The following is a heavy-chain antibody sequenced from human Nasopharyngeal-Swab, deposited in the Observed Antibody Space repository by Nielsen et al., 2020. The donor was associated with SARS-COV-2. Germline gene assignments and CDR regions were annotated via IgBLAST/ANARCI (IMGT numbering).Heavy chain of an antibody. V-gene: IGHV3-9*01. J-gene: IGHJ4*02. D-gene: IGHD1-26*01. CDR1: GFTFDDYA. Sequence: GKSLKISCAASGFTFDDYAMHWVRQAPGKGLEWVSGISWNSGSIGYADSVKGRFTISRDNAKNSLYLQMNSLRAEDTALYYCAKVRSYYDGFYFDYWGQGTLVTVSS. CDR3: AKVRSYYDGFYFDY. CDR2: ISWNSGSI.